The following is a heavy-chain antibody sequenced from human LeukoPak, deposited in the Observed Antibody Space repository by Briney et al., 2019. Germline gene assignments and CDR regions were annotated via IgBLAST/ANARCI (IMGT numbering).Heavy chain of an antibody. CDR1: GDSMTTYY. V-gene: IGHV4-59*08. J-gene: IGHJ4*02. Sequence: TSETLSLTCIVSGDSMTTYYWNWIRHPPGRGLEWIGYIHYNGKTDFNPSLTSRVAISLDTSKNEFSLQLKSVTAADTAVYYCTTIHDRDSSGWYRFDYWGQGALVTVSS. CDR2: IHYNGKT. CDR3: TTIHDRDSSGWYRFDY. D-gene: IGHD6-19*01.